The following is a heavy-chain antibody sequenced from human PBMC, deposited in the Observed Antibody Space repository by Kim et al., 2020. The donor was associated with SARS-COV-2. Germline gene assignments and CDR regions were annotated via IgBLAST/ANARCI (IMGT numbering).Heavy chain of an antibody. Sequence: SNPPLKSRVTISVYTSKNLFSLTLSSVTAADTAVYYCARSPSSKLNWFYPWGQGTLVTVSS. J-gene: IGHJ5*02. CDR3: ARSPSSKLNWFYP. V-gene: IGHV4-39*01. D-gene: IGHD4-4*01.